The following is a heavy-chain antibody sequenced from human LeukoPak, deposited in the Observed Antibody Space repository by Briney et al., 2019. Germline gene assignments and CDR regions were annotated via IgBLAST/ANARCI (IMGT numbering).Heavy chain of an antibody. CDR3: ARERLVVVGDAYYYYGMDV. CDR1: GFTFDDYA. D-gene: IGHD2-2*01. V-gene: IGHV3-43*02. Sequence: GGSLRLSCAASGFTFDDYAMHWVRQAPGKGLEWVSLISGDGGSTYYADSVKGRFTISRDNAKNSLFLQVNSLRAEDTAVYYCARERLVVVGDAYYYYGMDVWGQGTTDTVSS. J-gene: IGHJ6*02. CDR2: ISGDGGST.